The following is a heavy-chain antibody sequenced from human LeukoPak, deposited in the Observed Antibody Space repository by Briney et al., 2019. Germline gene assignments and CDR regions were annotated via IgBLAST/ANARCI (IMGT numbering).Heavy chain of an antibody. CDR1: GGSISSSSYY. V-gene: IGHV4-39*02. Sequence: PSETLSLTCTVSGGSISSSSYYWGWIRQPPGKGLEWIGSIYYSGSTYYNPSLKSRVTISVDTSKNQFSLKLSSVTAADTAVYYCARDPYRDAPDYFDYWGQGTLVTVSS. CDR2: IYYSGST. CDR3: ARDPYRDAPDYFDY. J-gene: IGHJ4*02.